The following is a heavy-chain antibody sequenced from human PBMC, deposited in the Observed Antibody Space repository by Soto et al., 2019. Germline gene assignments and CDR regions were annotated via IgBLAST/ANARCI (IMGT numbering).Heavy chain of an antibody. CDR2: IIPLFGSP. D-gene: IGHD6-19*01. J-gene: IGHJ6*02. CDR3: ARGQVAGNFYYYGMDV. Sequence: GASVKVSCKASGDTFMNYAMSWVRQGPRQGLEWMGGIIPLFGSPKYAQKFQDRVKITADESTSTVYIEVSSLRADDTGIYYCARGQVAGNFYYYGMDVWGQGTAVTVSS. V-gene: IGHV1-69*13. CDR1: GDTFMNYA.